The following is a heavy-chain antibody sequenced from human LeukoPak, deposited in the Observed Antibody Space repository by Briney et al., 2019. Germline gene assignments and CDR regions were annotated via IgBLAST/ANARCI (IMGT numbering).Heavy chain of an antibody. CDR2: MNSDGSTI. D-gene: IGHD6-13*01. J-gene: IGHJ4*02. Sequence: GGSLRLSCAASGFTFSTYWMHWVRQAPGKGLVWVSRMNSDGSTINYADSVKGRFTVSRDNAKNTLFLQMNILGAEDTAVYYCATGGSYYLDNWGQGTLVIVSS. CDR1: GFTFSTYW. CDR3: ATGGSYYLDN. V-gene: IGHV3-74*01.